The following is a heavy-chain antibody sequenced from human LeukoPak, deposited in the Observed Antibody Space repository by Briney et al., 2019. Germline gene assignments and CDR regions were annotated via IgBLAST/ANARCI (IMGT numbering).Heavy chain of an antibody. Sequence: GGSLRLSCAASGFTFSNHAMHWVRQAPGKGLEWVAVISYDGSNKYYADSVKGRFTISRDSSKNTLYLQMNSLRAEDTAVYYCARDNLYYGMDVWGQGTTVTVSS. CDR3: ARDNLYYGMDV. CDR1: GFTFSNHA. V-gene: IGHV3-30-3*01. J-gene: IGHJ6*02. D-gene: IGHD1-14*01. CDR2: ISYDGSNK.